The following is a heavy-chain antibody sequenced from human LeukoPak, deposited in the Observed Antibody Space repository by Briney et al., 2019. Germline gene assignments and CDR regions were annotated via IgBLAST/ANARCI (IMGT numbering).Heavy chain of an antibody. CDR2: MYHSGKT. V-gene: IGHV4-59*01. CDR3: ARDRSPYFGVVIQYFDY. CDR1: GVSITSNY. J-gene: IGHJ4*02. Sequence: SETLSLTCTVSGVSITSNYWSWIRQSPGKGLEWIGYMYHSGKTNYNPSLKSRVTISIDTSTNQLSLKLTSVTVADTAVYYCARDRSPYFGVVIQYFDYWGQGTLVTVSS. D-gene: IGHD3-3*01.